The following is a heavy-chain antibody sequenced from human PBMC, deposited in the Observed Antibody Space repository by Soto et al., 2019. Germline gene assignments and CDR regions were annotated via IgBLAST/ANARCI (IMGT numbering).Heavy chain of an antibody. Sequence: QVQLVESGGGVVQPGRSLRLSCAASGFTFQTYAMHWVRQAPGKGLEWVALIWYDGTNEKYADSVRGRFTISRVNSKDTLYLQMNSLRGEDTAVYFCAKEGINSPSSRGWLAPWGQGTLVTVSS. CDR3: AKEGINSPSSRGWLAP. CDR1: GFTFQTYA. J-gene: IGHJ5*02. D-gene: IGHD6-6*01. V-gene: IGHV3-33*06. CDR2: IWYDGTNE.